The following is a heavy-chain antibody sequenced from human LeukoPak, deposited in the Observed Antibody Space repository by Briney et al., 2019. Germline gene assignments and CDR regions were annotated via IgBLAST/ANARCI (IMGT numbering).Heavy chain of an antibody. CDR2: IYHSGRT. CDR3: ASTVTSGYSYFDS. D-gene: IGHD3-22*01. J-gene: IGHJ4*02. CDR1: VYSITSGPY. V-gene: IGHV4-38-2*02. Sequence: SETLSLTRNVSVYSITSGPYWGWIRQPPGKGLEWIGSIYHSGRTSYNPSLTSRVSLSIDTSKNQFSLKLTSVTAADTAVYYCASTVTSGYSYFDSWGQGTLVTVSS.